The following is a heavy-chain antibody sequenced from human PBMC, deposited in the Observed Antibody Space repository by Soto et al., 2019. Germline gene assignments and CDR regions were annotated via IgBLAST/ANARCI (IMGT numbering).Heavy chain of an antibody. V-gene: IGHV3-15*01. CDR2: IKSKTDGGTT. Sequence: PGGSLRLSCAASGFTFTNAWMSWVRQAPGKGLEWVGRIKSKTDGGTTEYPAPVKGRFTISRDDSKNTLSLQMDSLKTDDTAVYYCARLIGNSWLDSWGQGTLVTVSS. CDR1: GFTFTNAW. D-gene: IGHD3-16*01. J-gene: IGHJ5*01. CDR3: ARLIGNSWLDS.